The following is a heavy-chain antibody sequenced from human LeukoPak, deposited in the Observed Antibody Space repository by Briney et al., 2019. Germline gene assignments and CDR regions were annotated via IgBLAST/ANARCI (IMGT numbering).Heavy chain of an antibody. J-gene: IGHJ3*02. D-gene: IGHD3-22*01. CDR2: INWNGGST. Sequence: GGSLRLSCAASGFTFDDYGMSWVRHAPGKGMEWVSGINWNGGSTVYADSVKGRLTISRENAKNSLYLQMNSLRAEDTALYYCARVPVFTMIVVGYAFDIWGQGTMVTVSS. CDR1: GFTFDDYG. CDR3: ARVPVFTMIVVGYAFDI. V-gene: IGHV3-20*04.